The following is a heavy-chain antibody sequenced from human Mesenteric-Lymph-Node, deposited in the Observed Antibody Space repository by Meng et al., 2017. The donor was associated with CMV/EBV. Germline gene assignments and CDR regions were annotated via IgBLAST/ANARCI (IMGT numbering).Heavy chain of an antibody. Sequence: SGPTLVKPTQTLTLTCTFSGFSLTTRGGGVGWIRQPPGKPLECLSLIYWNDDKHYSPSLKDRLTITKDTSKSQVVLTLTNVDPVDAATYFCAHTPENGGSDYYFDYWGQGTPVTVSS. D-gene: IGHD3-16*01. CDR2: IYWNDDK. J-gene: IGHJ4*02. CDR1: GFSLTTRGGG. V-gene: IGHV2-5*01. CDR3: AHTPENGGSDYYFDY.